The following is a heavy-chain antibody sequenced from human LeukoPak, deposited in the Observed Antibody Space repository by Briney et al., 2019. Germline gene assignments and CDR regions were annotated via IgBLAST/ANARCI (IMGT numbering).Heavy chain of an antibody. CDR2: ISGSGGST. CDR1: GFPFSNNV. CDR3: AKTLPYGTTWFGFCDY. Sequence: GGSLRLSCAASGFPFSNNVMTWVRQAPGRGLDWLSSISGSGGSTSYADSVKGRFTISRDNSKNTLYLQMNSLRAEDTAVYYCAKTLPYGTTWFGFCDYWGQGALVTVSS. V-gene: IGHV3-23*01. D-gene: IGHD3-10*01. J-gene: IGHJ4*02.